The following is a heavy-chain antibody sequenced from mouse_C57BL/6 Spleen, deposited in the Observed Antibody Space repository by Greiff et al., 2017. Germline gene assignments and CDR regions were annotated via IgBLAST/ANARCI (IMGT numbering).Heavy chain of an antibody. V-gene: IGHV2-2*01. D-gene: IGHD1-1*01. CDR1: GFSLTSYA. J-gene: IGHJ4*01. Sequence: QVQLQQSGPGLVQPSQSLSITCTVSGFSLTSYAVHWVRQSPGKGLEWLGVIWSGGSTAYNAAFISRLSISKDNSKSQVFIKMNSLQADDTAIYYCASITTVVAEAMDYWGQGTSVTVSS. CDR3: ASITTVVAEAMDY. CDR2: IWSGGST.